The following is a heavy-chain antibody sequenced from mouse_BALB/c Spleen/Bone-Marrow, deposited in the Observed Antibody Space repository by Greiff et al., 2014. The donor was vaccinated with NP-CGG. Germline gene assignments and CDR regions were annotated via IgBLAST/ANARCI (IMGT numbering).Heavy chain of an antibody. CDR2: IYPGDGDT. CDR3: ARGAYYRYDGFAY. J-gene: IGHJ3*01. V-gene: IGHV1-87*01. Sequence: QVQLQQSGAELARPGAPVKLSCKASGYTFSSYWMQWVKQRPGQGLEWIGSIYPGDGDTRYTQKFKGKATLTADKSSSTAYMQLSSLASEDSAVYYCARGAYYRYDGFAYWGQGTLVTVSA. D-gene: IGHD2-14*01. CDR1: GYTFSSYW.